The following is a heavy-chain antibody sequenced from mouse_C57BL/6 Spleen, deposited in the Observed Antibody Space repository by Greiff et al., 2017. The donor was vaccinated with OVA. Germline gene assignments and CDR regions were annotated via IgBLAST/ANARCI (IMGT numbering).Heavy chain of an antibody. V-gene: IGHV1-54*01. CDR2: INPGSGGT. CDR3: ARYGYEDYAMDY. J-gene: IGHJ4*01. CDR1: GYAFTNYL. Sequence: VQLVESGAELVRPGTSVKVSCKASGYAFTNYLIEWVKQRPGQGLEWIGVINPGSGGTNYNEKFKGKATLTADKSSSTAYMQLSSLTSEDSAVYFCARYGYEDYAMDYWGQGTSVTVSS. D-gene: IGHD2-2*01.